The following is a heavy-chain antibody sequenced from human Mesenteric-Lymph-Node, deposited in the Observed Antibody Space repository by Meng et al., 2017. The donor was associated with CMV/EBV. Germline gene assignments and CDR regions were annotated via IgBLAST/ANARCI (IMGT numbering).Heavy chain of an antibody. J-gene: IGHJ5*02. CDR2: ISSSSSYI. Sequence: GGSLRLSCAASGFTFSSYSMNWVRQAPGKGLEWVSSISSSSSYIYYADSVKGRFTISRDNAKNSLYLQMNSLRAEDTAVYYCARNGLRFLELLKYNWFGPWGQGTLVTVSS. CDR3: ARNGLRFLELLKYNWFGP. CDR1: GFTFSSYS. V-gene: IGHV3-21*01. D-gene: IGHD3-3*01.